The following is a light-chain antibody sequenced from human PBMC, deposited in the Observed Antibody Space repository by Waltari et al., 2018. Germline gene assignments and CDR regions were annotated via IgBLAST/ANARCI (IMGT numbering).Light chain of an antibody. V-gene: IGKV1-9*01. Sequence: DIQLTQSPSFLSASIGDRFTITCRASQCISTYVAWYQQRPGEAPKLLIYGASTLQSGVPSRFSGNGSGTEFTLTISSLQPEDFATYYCQHLNSYPPLTFGGGTKVEIK. CDR2: GAS. J-gene: IGKJ4*01. CDR3: QHLNSYPPLT. CDR1: QCISTY.